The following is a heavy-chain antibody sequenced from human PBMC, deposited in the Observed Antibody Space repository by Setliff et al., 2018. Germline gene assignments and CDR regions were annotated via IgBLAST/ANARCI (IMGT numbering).Heavy chain of an antibody. CDR3: ARRGWGSSSGDCYSPKGCYYYYMDV. V-gene: IGHV5-51*01. CDR1: GYDFNTYW. D-gene: IGHD2-21*02. Sequence: PGESLKISCKASGYDFNTYWIAWVRQRPGNGLEWMGIMYPEDSDTTYSPSFQGQVTISADKSIGTAYLQWSSLKASDTAIYYCARRGWGSSSGDCYSPKGCYYYYMDVWGKGTTVTVSS. CDR2: MYPEDSDT. J-gene: IGHJ6*03.